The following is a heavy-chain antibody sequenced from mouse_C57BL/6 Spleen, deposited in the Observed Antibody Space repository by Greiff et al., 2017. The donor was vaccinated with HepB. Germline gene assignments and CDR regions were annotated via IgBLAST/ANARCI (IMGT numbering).Heavy chain of an antibody. V-gene: IGHV1-54*01. CDR2: INPGSGGT. CDR1: GYAFTNYL. J-gene: IGHJ3*01. CDR3: ASSNFFAY. D-gene: IGHD2-5*01. Sequence: VKLQESGAELVRPGTSVKVSCKASGYAFTNYLIEWVKQRPGQGLEWIGVINPGSGGTNYNEKFKGKATLTADKSSSTAYMQLSSLTSEDSAVYFCASSNFFAYWGQGTLVTVSA.